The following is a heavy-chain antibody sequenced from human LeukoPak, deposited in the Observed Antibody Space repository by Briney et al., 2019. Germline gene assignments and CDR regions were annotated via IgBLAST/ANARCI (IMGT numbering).Heavy chain of an antibody. CDR1: GFTFSSYY. V-gene: IGHV3-74*01. CDR2: INGDGSST. CDR3: ARDFYGGIFDY. Sequence: GESLRLSCAASGFTFSSYYMHWVRQAPGKGLLWVSRINGDGSSTKYADSVKGRFTISRDNAKNTLYLQMNSLRAEDTAVYYCARDFYGGIFDYWGQGTLVTVSS. D-gene: IGHD4-23*01. J-gene: IGHJ4*02.